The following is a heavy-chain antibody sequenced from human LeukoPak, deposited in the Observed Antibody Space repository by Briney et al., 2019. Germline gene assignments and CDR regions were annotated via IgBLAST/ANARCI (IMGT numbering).Heavy chain of an antibody. J-gene: IGHJ6*03. CDR3: ARVSWSPGTSYYYMDV. CDR1: GGSFSGYY. D-gene: IGHD1-1*01. Sequence: SETLSLTCAVSGGSFSGYYWTWIRQSPGKGLEWIAEISSGGNTNENPSPSLKSRVTISVDTSKNQFSLNLSSVTAADTAVYYCARVSWSPGTSYYYMDVWGKGTTVTVSS. CDR2: ISSGGNT. V-gene: IGHV4-34*01.